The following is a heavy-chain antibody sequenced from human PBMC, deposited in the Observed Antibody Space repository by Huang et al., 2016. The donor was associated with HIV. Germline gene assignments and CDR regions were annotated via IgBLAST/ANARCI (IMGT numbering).Heavy chain of an antibody. CDR1: GGSISSSIDY. Sequence: QLQLQESGPGVAKPSETLSLTCAVSGGSISSSIDYWGWVRQPPGKGLEWMASIYYSGNTYHNSSLKSRVTISIDRSRNQFSLKLASVTDEDTAVYYCTRSGVSSYYFRPEYSYVDVWGKGTTVTIS. V-gene: IGHV4-39*01. CDR3: TRSGVSSYYFRPEYSYVDV. CDR2: IYYSGNT. D-gene: IGHD3-3*01. J-gene: IGHJ6*03.